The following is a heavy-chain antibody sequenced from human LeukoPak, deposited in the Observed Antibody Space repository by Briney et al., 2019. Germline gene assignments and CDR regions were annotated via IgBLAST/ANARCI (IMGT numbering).Heavy chain of an antibody. V-gene: IGHV3-7*03. CDR2: IKTDGSEK. J-gene: IGHJ5*02. Sequence: GGSLRLSWVASGFTFINSWMSWVRQAPGKGLEWVANIKTDGSEKYYVDSVKGRFTISRDNAKNSLYLQMNSLRAEDTAVYYCARDYTGYFPWGQGTLVIVSS. CDR3: ARDYTGYFP. CDR1: GFTFINSW. D-gene: IGHD3-9*01.